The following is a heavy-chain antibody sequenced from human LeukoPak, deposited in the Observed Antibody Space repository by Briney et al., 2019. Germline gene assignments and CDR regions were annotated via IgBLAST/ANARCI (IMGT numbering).Heavy chain of an antibody. CDR3: AKSVVVITFRFDD. CDR1: RGFTFSTNW. D-gene: IGHD2-15*01. CDR2: VNSDGSST. J-gene: IGHJ4*02. V-gene: IGHV3-74*01. Sequence: PGGSLRLSCAASRGFTFSTNWVYWVRQAPGKGLVWVSRVNSDGSSTAYADSVKGRFTISRDNSKNMVYLQMNSLRADDTAIYYCAKSVVVITFRFDDWGQGALVTVSS.